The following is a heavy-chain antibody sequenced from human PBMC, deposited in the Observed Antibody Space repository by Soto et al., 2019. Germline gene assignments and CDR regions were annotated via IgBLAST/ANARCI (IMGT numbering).Heavy chain of an antibody. J-gene: IGHJ4*02. CDR3: DRFAREETPKVGSWYYFDY. CDR1: GGSISSGGYL. CDR2: IYYSGRT. V-gene: IGHV4-31*03. D-gene: IGHD1-20*01. Sequence: SETLALISTVAGGSISSGGYLWSWGRRHPGKGPYWIGNIYYSGRTYYNPSLKSRVTISVDTSKNQFSLKLSSVTAEDPAVYSCDRFAREETPKVGSWYYFDYWGQGTRVT.